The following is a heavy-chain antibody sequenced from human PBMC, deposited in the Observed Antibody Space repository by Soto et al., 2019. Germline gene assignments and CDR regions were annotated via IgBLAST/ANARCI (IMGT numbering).Heavy chain of an antibody. D-gene: IGHD1-1*01. Sequence: SGPTLVNPTQTLTLTCTFSGFSLSTSGMRVSWIRQPPGKALEWLARIDWDDDKFYSTSLKTRLTISKDTSKNQVVLTMTNMDPVDTATYFCAKTGTDGSWFDPWGQGTLVTVSS. CDR3: AKTGTDGSWFDP. CDR1: GFSLSTSGMR. V-gene: IGHV2-70*04. J-gene: IGHJ5*02. CDR2: IDWDDDK.